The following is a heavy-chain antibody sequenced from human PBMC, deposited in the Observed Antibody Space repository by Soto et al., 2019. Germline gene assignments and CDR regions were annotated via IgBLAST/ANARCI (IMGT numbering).Heavy chain of an antibody. D-gene: IGHD3-3*01. CDR3: ASSPTYYDFWSGPGFDP. Sequence: SETLSLTCTVSGGSISSYYWSWIRQPPGKGLGWIGYIYYSGSTNYNPSLKSRVTISVDTSKNQFSLKLSSVSAADTAVYYCASSPTYYDFWSGPGFDPWGQGTLVTVSS. CDR2: IYYSGST. J-gene: IGHJ5*02. V-gene: IGHV4-59*01. CDR1: GGSISSYY.